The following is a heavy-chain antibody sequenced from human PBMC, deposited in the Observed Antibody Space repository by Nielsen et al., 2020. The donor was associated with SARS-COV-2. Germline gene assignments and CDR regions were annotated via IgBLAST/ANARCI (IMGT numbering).Heavy chain of an antibody. Sequence: SETLSLTCIVSGGSISSGILSWSWIRQPPGKGLEWIGYIHYSGSSYYTPSLKSRVTMSVDTSNNQFSLKLSSVTAADTAIYYCARARFRWSSPEGYYFDYWGQGTLVTVSS. CDR2: IHYSGSS. J-gene: IGHJ4*02. V-gene: IGHV4-31*03. CDR1: GGSISSGILS. CDR3: ARARFRWSSPEGYYFDY. D-gene: IGHD2-15*01.